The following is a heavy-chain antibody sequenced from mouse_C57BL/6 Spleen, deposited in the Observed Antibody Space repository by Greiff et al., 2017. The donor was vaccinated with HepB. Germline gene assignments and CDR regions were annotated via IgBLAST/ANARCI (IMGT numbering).Heavy chain of an antibody. V-gene: IGHV5-17*01. D-gene: IGHD1-1*01. CDR3: VYYYGSSNYYAMDY. CDR1: GFTFSDYG. J-gene: IGHJ4*01. CDR2: ISSGSSTI. Sequence: EVMLVESGGGLVKPGGSLKLSCAASGFTFSDYGMHWVRQAPEKGLEWVAYISSGSSTIYYADTVKGRFTISRDNAKNTLFLQMTSLRSEDTAMYYCVYYYGSSNYYAMDYWGQGTSVTVSA.